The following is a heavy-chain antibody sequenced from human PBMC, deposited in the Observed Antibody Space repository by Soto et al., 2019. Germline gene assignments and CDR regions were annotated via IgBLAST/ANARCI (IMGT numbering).Heavy chain of an antibody. D-gene: IGHD2-21*01. CDR3: AREMWTSPPTDY. J-gene: IGHJ4*02. CDR2: ISYDGSNK. CDR1: EFTFGSYA. V-gene: IGHV3-30-3*01. Sequence: PGGSLKLSFAASEFTFGSYAMHGVRQAPGKGLEWVAVISYDGSNKYYADSVKGRFTISRDNSKNTLYLQMNSLRAEDTAVYYCAREMWTSPPTDYWGQGTLVTVSS.